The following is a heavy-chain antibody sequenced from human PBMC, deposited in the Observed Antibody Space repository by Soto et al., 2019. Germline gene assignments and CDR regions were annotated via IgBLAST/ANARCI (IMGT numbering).Heavy chain of an antibody. CDR3: ARDLGGPDY. J-gene: IGHJ4*02. Sequence: GGCMRICCAASSLSLSPYWMHWVRQVPGRGLEWVARLSSDGFGAAYADSVKGRFFISRDIARNTLSLQMNSLRADDTAVYYCARDLGGPDYWGRGTSVTVS. D-gene: IGHD3-16*01. CDR1: SLSLSPYW. CDR2: LSSDGFGA. V-gene: IGHV3-74*03.